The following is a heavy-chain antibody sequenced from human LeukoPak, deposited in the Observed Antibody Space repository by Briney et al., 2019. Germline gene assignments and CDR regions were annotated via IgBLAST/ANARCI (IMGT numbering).Heavy chain of an antibody. CDR2: INPNSGGT. CDR3: ARAKYCSGGSCLAHDYYYGMDV. Sequence: ASVKVSCKASGYTFTSYYMHWVRQAPGQGLEWMGWINPNSGGTNYAQKFQGWVTMTRDTSISTAYMELSRLRSDDTAVYYCARAKYCSGGSCLAHDYYYGMDVWGQGTTVTVSS. CDR1: GYTFTSYY. J-gene: IGHJ6*02. V-gene: IGHV1-2*04. D-gene: IGHD2-15*01.